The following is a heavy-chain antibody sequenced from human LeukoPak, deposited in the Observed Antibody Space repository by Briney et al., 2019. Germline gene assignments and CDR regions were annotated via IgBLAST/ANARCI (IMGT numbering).Heavy chain of an antibody. Sequence: GASVKVSFKAGNYRFINYGLTWVRQAPGQRLVGMGWISTYSGDTNYAQNFQGRVTLTRDKSTSTAYMDLNNLTTDDTAVYYCARVEYSSGRGDYWGQGTLVTVSS. CDR3: ARVEYSSGRGDY. V-gene: IGHV1-18*01. CDR2: ISTYSGDT. J-gene: IGHJ4*02. D-gene: IGHD3-22*01. CDR1: NYRFINYG.